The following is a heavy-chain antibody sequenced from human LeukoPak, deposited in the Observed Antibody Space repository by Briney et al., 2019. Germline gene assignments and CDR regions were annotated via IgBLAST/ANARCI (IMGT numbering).Heavy chain of an antibody. Sequence: PGGSLRLSCAASGFTFSSYWMSWVRQAPGKGLEWVANIKQDGSEKYYVDSVKGRFTISRDNPKNSLFLQMNSLRAEDTAVYYCARVRSGYSSSWYGWSAFDIWGQGTMVTVSS. CDR1: GFTFSSYW. CDR3: ARVRSGYSSSWYGWSAFDI. V-gene: IGHV3-7*01. CDR2: IKQDGSEK. D-gene: IGHD6-13*01. J-gene: IGHJ3*02.